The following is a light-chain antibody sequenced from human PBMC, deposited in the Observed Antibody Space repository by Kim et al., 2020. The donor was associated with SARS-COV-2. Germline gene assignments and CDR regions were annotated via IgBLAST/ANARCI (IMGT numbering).Light chain of an antibody. CDR2: QDS. Sequence: VSVSPGQTASITCSGDKLGDKYSCWYQQKPGQSPVLVIYQDSKRPSGIPERFSGSNSGNTATLTISGTQAMDEADYYCQAWDSSVVFGGGTQLTVL. CDR1: KLGDKY. J-gene: IGLJ2*01. CDR3: QAWDSSVV. V-gene: IGLV3-1*01.